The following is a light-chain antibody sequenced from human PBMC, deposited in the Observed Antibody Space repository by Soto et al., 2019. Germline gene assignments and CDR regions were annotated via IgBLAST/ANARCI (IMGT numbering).Light chain of an antibody. CDR2: TAS. V-gene: IGKV1-9*01. J-gene: IGKJ5*01. CDR1: QGISRD. CDR3: QQLNTYPIT. Sequence: DIQLTQSPSFLSASVGDGVTITCRASQGISRDLAWYQQKPGKAPNLLINTASTLQTGVPSRFSGSGSGTEFTLTISSLQPEDVATYYCQQLNTYPITFGQGTRLEIK.